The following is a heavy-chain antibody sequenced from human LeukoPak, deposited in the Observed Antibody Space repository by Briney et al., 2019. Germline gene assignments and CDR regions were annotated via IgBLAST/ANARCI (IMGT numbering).Heavy chain of an antibody. D-gene: IGHD6-13*01. J-gene: IGHJ4*02. CDR1: GYSFTSYW. CDR2: IDPSDSYT. CDR3: ARGLYTSSAYYFDY. Sequence: GESLKISCKGSGYSFTSYWITWVRQMPGKGREWMGRIDPSDSYTNYSPSFQGHVTISADKSNSTAYLQWSSLKASDTAMYYCARGLYTSSAYYFDYWGQGTLVTVSS. V-gene: IGHV5-10-1*01.